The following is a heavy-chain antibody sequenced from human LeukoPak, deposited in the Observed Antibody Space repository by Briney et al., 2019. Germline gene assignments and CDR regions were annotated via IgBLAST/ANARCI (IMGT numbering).Heavy chain of an antibody. V-gene: IGHV4-34*01. D-gene: IGHD6-13*01. Sequence: SETPSLTCAVYGGSFSGYYWSWIRQPPGKGLEWIGEINHSGSTNYNPSLKSRVTISVDTSKNQFSLRLSSVTAADTAVYYCARAAYRAAAGLYYYYGMDVWGQGTTVTVSS. J-gene: IGHJ6*02. CDR2: INHSGST. CDR3: ARAAYRAAAGLYYYYGMDV. CDR1: GGSFSGYY.